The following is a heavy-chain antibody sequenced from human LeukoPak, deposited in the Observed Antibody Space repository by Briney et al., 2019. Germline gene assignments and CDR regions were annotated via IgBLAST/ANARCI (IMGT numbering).Heavy chain of an antibody. D-gene: IGHD6-6*01. Sequence: GGSLRLSCAASGFTFDDYAMHWVRQAPGKGLEWVSGISWNSGSIGYADSVKGRFTISRDNSKNTLYLQMNSLRAEDTAVYYCARDGGEQLVGPFDYWGQGTLVTVSS. CDR1: GFTFDDYA. CDR2: ISWNSGSI. CDR3: ARDGGEQLVGPFDY. V-gene: IGHV3-9*01. J-gene: IGHJ4*02.